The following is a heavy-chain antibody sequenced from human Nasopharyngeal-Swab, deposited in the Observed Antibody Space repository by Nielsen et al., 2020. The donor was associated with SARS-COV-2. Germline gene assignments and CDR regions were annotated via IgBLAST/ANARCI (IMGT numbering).Heavy chain of an antibody. Sequence: SGPTLVKPTQTLTLTCTFSGFSLSTSGVGVGWIRQPPGKALKWLALIYWDDDKRYSPSLKSRLTITKDTSKNQVVLTMTNMDPVDTATYYCARQGDYDILTGYGYWGQGTLVTVSS. CDR3: ARQGDYDILTGYGY. CDR2: IYWDDDK. V-gene: IGHV2-5*02. D-gene: IGHD3-9*01. CDR1: GFSLSTSGVG. J-gene: IGHJ4*02.